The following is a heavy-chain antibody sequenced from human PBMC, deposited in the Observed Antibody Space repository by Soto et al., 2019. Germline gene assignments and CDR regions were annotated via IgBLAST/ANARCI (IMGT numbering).Heavy chain of an antibody. CDR1: GDSVSSNSAA. J-gene: IGHJ5*02. CDR2: TYYRSKWYN. Sequence: SETLSLTCAISGDSVSSNSAAWNWIRQSPSRGLEWLGRTYYRSKWYNDYAVSVKSRITINPDTSKNQFSLQLNSVTPEDTAVYYCARDRSGTLFAGSWLNWFDPWGQGTLVTVS. D-gene: IGHD3-10*01. V-gene: IGHV6-1*01. CDR3: ARDRSGTLFAGSWLNWFDP.